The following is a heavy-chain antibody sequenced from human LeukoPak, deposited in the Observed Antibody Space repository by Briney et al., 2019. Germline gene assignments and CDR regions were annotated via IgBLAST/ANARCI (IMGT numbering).Heavy chain of an antibody. CDR3: ARVRKVTYNCFDP. CDR2: INHSGST. D-gene: IGHD2-21*02. CDR1: GGSFSGYY. V-gene: IGHV4-34*01. Sequence: SETLSLTCAVYGGSFSGYYWSWIRQPPGKGLEWIGEINHSGSTNYNPSLKSRVTISVDTSKNQFSLKLSSVTAADTAVYYCARVRKVTYNCFDPWGQGTLVTVSS. J-gene: IGHJ5*02.